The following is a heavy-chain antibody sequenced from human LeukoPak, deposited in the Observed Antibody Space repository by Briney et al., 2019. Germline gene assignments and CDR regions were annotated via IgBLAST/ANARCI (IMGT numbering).Heavy chain of an antibody. J-gene: IGHJ4*02. V-gene: IGHV1-2*02. D-gene: IGHD3-10*01. CDR1: VYTFTGYY. Sequence: ASVKVSCKASVYTFTGYYMHWVRQAPGQGLEWMGWINPNSGGTNYAQKFQGRVTMTRDTSISTAYMELSRLRSDDTAVYYCARVDGSGSYTDYWGQGTLVTVSS. CDR3: ARVDGSGSYTDY. CDR2: INPNSGGT.